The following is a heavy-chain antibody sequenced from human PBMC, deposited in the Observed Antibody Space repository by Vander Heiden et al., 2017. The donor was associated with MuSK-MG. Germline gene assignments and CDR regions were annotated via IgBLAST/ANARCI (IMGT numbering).Heavy chain of an antibody. CDR1: GGSISSSSYY. Sequence: QLQLQESGPGLVKPSETLSLTCTVSGGSISSSSYYWGWIRQPPGKGLEWIGSMYYSGSTYYNPSLKRRVTISVDTSKNQFSLKLSSVTAADTAVYYCASGIVVGAAGWYYYYGMDVWGQGTTVTVSS. V-gene: IGHV4-39*01. CDR2: MYYSGST. D-gene: IGHD6-13*01. CDR3: ASGIVVGAAGWYYYYGMDV. J-gene: IGHJ6*02.